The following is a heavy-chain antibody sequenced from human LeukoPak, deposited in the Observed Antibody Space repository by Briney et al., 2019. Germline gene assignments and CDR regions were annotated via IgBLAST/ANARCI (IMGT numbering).Heavy chain of an antibody. J-gene: IGHJ4*02. D-gene: IGHD5-18*01. V-gene: IGHV4-59*01. CDR3: ARDVTAMAYFDY. CDR2: IYYSGST. Sequence: PSETLSLTCTVSGGSISSYYWSWIRQPPGKGLEWIGYIYYSGSTNYNPSLKSRVTISVDTSKNQSSLKLSSVTAADTAVYYCARDVTAMAYFDYWGQGTLVTVSS. CDR1: GGSISSYY.